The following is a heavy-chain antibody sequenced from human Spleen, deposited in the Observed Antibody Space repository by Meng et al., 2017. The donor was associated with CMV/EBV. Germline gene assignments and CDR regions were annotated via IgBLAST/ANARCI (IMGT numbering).Heavy chain of an antibody. D-gene: IGHD1-26*01. CDR3: ARVSGLDWYFDL. Sequence: QVQLVQSGAEVKKPGASVEVPCKASGYTFTSYDIIWVRQATGQGLEWMGWMNPNSANTGYAQKFQGRVTMTRTTSISTAYMELSSLRSEDTAVYYCARVSGLDWYFDLWGRGTLVTVSS. CDR2: MNPNSANT. CDR1: GYTFTSYD. J-gene: IGHJ2*01. V-gene: IGHV1-8*01.